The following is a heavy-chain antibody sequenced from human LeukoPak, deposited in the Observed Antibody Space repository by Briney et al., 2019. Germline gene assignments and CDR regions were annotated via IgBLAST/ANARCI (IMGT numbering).Heavy chain of an antibody. CDR2: ISAYNGNT. Sequence: ASVKVSCKASGYMFSSYGVTWVRQAPGQGLEWMGWISAYNGNTKSAQNLQGRVIMTTDTSTNTAHMELRSLRSDDTAVYYCARIASDGSGTNHYWGQGTQVIVSS. D-gene: IGHD3-10*01. J-gene: IGHJ4*02. CDR1: GYMFSSYG. V-gene: IGHV1-18*01. CDR3: ARIASDGSGTNHY.